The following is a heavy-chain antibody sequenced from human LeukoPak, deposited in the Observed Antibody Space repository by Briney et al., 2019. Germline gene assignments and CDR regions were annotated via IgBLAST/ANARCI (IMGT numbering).Heavy chain of an antibody. CDR3: AKVAGVDFWSGSTFDY. CDR1: GFTFSNYA. J-gene: IGHJ4*02. Sequence: GGSLRLSCAASGFTFSNYAMSWVRQAPGKGLEWVSAIGGTGHSTYYADSVKGRFTISRDNSKYTLYMQMNILRAEDTAVYYCAKVAGVDFWSGSTFDYWGQGTLVTVAS. CDR2: IGGTGHST. D-gene: IGHD3-3*01. V-gene: IGHV3-23*01.